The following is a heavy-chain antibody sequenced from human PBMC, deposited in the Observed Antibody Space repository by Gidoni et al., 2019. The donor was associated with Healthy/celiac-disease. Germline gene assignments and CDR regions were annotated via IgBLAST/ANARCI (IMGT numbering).Heavy chain of an antibody. J-gene: IGHJ2*01. V-gene: IGHV4-34*01. CDR2: IKHSGST. CDR1: GGSFSGYY. Sequence: QVQLQQWGAGLLKPSETLSLTCAVYGGSFSGYYWSWIRQPPGKGLEWIGEIKHSGSTNYNPSLKSRVTISVDTSKNQFSLKLSSVTAADTAVYYCARKRLAAAGTWYFDLWGRGTLVTVSS. D-gene: IGHD6-13*01. CDR3: ARKRLAAAGTWYFDL.